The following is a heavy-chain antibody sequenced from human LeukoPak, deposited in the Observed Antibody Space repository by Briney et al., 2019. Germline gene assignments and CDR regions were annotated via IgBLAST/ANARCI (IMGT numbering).Heavy chain of an antibody. D-gene: IGHD1-14*01. V-gene: IGHV3-33*08. Sequence: GGSLRLSCAASGFTFSSYWMSWVRQAPGKGLEWVALIWYDGSNKYYADSVQGRFTISRDNSKNTLYLQMNSLRAEDTAVYYCARDTGNHPNNWLDPWGQGTLVTVSS. CDR2: IWYDGSNK. CDR3: ARDTGNHPNNWLDP. CDR1: GFTFSSYW. J-gene: IGHJ5*02.